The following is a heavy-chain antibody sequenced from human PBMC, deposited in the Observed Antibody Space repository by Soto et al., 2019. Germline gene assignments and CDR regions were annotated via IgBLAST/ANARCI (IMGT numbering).Heavy chain of an antibody. D-gene: IGHD3-10*01. CDR2: IYSNDDK. CDR1: GFSFTTTTVG. CDR3: AHKNVYSYGSYFFDF. V-gene: IGHV2-5*01. J-gene: IGHJ4*02. Sequence: QITLKESGPTLVKPTQTLTLTCSFSGFSFTTTTVGVGWVRQPPGKALEWLALIYSNDDKRYSPSLKNRLTIAKDTSKNQVVLTMTDMDPDYTGTYYCAHKNVYSYGSYFFDFWGQGTLVTVSS.